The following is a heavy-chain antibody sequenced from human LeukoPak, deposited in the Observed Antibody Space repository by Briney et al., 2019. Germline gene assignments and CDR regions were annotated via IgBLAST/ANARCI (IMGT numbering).Heavy chain of an antibody. Sequence: SETLSLTCTVSGGSISGSDYYWGWIRQPPGKGLEWIASIYYSGSTYYNPSLKSRVTISKDTSKNQFSLKLSSVTAADTAVYYCARGRQDDYGDYEGPKYFQHWGQGTLVTVSS. J-gene: IGHJ1*01. CDR3: ARGRQDDYGDYEGPKYFQH. V-gene: IGHV4-39*01. CDR2: IYYSGST. D-gene: IGHD4-17*01. CDR1: GGSISGSDYY.